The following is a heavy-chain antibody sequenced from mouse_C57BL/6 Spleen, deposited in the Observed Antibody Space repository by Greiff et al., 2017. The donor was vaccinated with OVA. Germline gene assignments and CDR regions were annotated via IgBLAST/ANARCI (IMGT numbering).Heavy chain of an antibody. J-gene: IGHJ4*01. Sequence: QVQLQQSGAELARPGASVKMSCKASGYTFNSYTMHWVKQRPGQGLEWIGYINPSSGYTKYNQKFKDKATLTADKSSSTAYMQLSSLTSEDSAVYYCARAGTDYAMDYWGQGTSVTVSS. CDR2: INPSSGYT. CDR1: GYTFNSYT. CDR3: ARAGTDYAMDY. V-gene: IGHV1-4*01. D-gene: IGHD4-1*01.